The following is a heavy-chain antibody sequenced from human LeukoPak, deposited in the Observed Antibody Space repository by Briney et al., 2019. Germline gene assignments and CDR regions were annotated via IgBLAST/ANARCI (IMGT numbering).Heavy chain of an antibody. CDR2: INPNSWGT. CDR1: GDTFTGYY. CDR3: ASGYDILTGYLSPVGY. V-gene: IGHV1-2*02. J-gene: IGHJ4*02. Sequence: ASVKVSFKASGDTFTGYYMHWVRQAPGQGLEGMGWINPNSWGTNYAQKFQGRGTITRDTSISTAHMELNRLRSDDTAVYYCASGYDILTGYLSPVGYWGQGALVTVSS. D-gene: IGHD3-9*01.